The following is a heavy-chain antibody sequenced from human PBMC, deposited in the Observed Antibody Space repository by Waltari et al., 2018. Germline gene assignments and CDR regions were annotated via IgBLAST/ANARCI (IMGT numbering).Heavy chain of an antibody. V-gene: IGHV3-53*01. CDR3: ASGYYDSSVGDWFDP. D-gene: IGHD3-22*01. J-gene: IGHJ5*02. Sequence: EVQLVESGGGLIQPGGSMRLSCAASGFTVSSKSMRWVRQAPGKGLEWVSVIYSGGSTYYADSVKGRFTISRDNSKNTLYLQMNSLRAEDTAVYYCASGYYDSSVGDWFDPWGQGTLVTVSS. CDR2: IYSGGST. CDR1: GFTVSSKS.